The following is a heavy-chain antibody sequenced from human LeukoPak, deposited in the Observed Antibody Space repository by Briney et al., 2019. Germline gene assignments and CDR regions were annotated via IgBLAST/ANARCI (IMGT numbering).Heavy chain of an antibody. CDR2: IYYSGST. CDR3: ARETGYNPNFDY. Sequence: SETLSLTCTVSGGSISSYYWSWIRQPPGKGLEWIGYIYYSGSTNYNPSLKSRVTISVDTSKNQSSLKLSSVTAADTAVYYCARETGYNPNFDYWGQGTLVTVSS. CDR1: GGSISSYY. J-gene: IGHJ4*02. V-gene: IGHV4-59*01. D-gene: IGHD5-24*01.